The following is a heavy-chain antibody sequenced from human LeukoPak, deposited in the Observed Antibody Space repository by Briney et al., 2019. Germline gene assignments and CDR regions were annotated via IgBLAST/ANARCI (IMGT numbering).Heavy chain of an antibody. J-gene: IGHJ5*01. CDR1: GFIFHDYA. D-gene: IGHD3-22*01. CDR3: ARESESSGWYDF. Sequence: GGSLRLSCAAPGFIFHDYAIHWVRQPPGKGLEWVSLISGDGGSTFYADSVKGRFTISRDNSKNSLYLQMSSLRIEDAALYYCARESESSGWYDFWGQGTLVTVSS. V-gene: IGHV3-43*02. CDR2: ISGDGGST.